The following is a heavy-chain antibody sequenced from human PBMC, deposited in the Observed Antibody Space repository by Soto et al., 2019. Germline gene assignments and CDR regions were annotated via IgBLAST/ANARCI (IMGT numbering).Heavy chain of an antibody. CDR1: GFTFSSYS. J-gene: IGHJ6*02. Sequence: GGSLRLSCAASGFTFSSYSMNWVRQAPGKGLEWVSYISSSSSTIYYADSVKGRFTISRDNAKNSLYLQMNSLRAEDTAVYYCIPVSNPYCPGDYGIDVRGQRTTVTGSS. V-gene: IGHV3-48*01. CDR2: ISSSSSTI. CDR3: IPVSNPYCPGDYGIDV. D-gene: IGHD2-21*01.